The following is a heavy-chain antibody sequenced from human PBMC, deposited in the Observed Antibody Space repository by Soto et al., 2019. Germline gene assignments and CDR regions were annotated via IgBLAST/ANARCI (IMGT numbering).Heavy chain of an antibody. D-gene: IGHD3-3*01. J-gene: IGHJ4*02. Sequence: ETLSLTCTVSGGSISSYYRSWIRQPPGKGLEWIGYIYYSGSTNYNPSLKSRVTISVDTSKNQFSLKLSSVTAADTAVYYCARGPDLRNYDFWSGLDYFDYWGQGTLVTVSS. CDR3: ARGPDLRNYDFWSGLDYFDY. V-gene: IGHV4-59*01. CDR1: GGSISSYY. CDR2: IYYSGST.